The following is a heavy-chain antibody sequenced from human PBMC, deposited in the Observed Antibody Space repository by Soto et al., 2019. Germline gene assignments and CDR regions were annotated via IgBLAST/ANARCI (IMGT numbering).Heavy chain of an antibody. D-gene: IGHD1-26*01. CDR3: ARTVGAAYYFDF. J-gene: IGHJ4*02. Sequence: KTSETLSLTCNVSGDSMTKYYWSWIRQPAGKGLEWIGRIYTSGSTNYNPSLKSRVTMSIDTSNNHFSLNLKSVTAADTAVYYCARTVGAAYYFDFWGQGALVTVSS. CDR1: GDSMTKYY. CDR2: IYTSGST. V-gene: IGHV4-4*07.